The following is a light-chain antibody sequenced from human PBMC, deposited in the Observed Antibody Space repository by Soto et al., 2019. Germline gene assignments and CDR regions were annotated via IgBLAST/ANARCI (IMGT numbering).Light chain of an antibody. V-gene: IGKV3-15*01. CDR1: QSVSNN. CDR2: DAS. CDR3: QQYDDWPET. Sequence: EKVMTQSPATLSVSPGERATLSCRASQSVSNNLAWYQQKPGQAPRLLIYDASTRATGIPARFSGSGSGTEFTLTISSLQSEDLAVYYCQQYDDWPETFGQGTKVEIK. J-gene: IGKJ1*01.